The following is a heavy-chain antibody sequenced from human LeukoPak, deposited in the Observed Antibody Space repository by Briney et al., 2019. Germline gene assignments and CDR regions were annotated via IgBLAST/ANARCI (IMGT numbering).Heavy chain of an antibody. V-gene: IGHV4-34*01. Sequence: PSETLSRTCAVYGGSFSGYYWSWIRQPPGKGLEWIGEINHSGSTNYNPSLKSRVTISVDTSKNQFSLKLSSVTAADTAVCYCARGARPNYYGSGSYRPFGYWGQGTLVTVSS. J-gene: IGHJ4*02. CDR3: ARGARPNYYGSGSYRPFGY. CDR1: GGSFSGYY. CDR2: INHSGST. D-gene: IGHD3-10*01.